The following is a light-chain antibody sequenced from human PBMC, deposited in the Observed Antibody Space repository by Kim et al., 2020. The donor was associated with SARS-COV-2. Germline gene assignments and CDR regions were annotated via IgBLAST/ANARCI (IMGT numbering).Light chain of an antibody. J-gene: IGKJ2*01. CDR2: RAS. CDR3: QQYRSYSFT. V-gene: IGKV1-5*03. CDR1: EAISLG. Sequence: DIQMTQSPTTLSASVGDTVTITCRASEAISLGVGWYQQKPGKAPKILIYRASNLESGVSSRFTGSGSGTEFTLTINNLQPDDYATYYCQQYRSYSFTCGQGTKREL.